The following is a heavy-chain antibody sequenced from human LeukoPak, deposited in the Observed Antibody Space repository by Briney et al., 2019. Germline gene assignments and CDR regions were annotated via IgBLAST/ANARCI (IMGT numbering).Heavy chain of an antibody. D-gene: IGHD6-13*01. Sequence: ASVKVSCKASGGTFSSYVISWVRQAPGQGLEWMGGSIPIFGTANYAQKLQGRVTITADESTSTAYMELNSLRSEDTAVYYCARDARGAAAADDPFDIWGQGTMVTVSS. CDR1: GGTFSSYV. CDR3: ARDARGAAAADDPFDI. V-gene: IGHV1-69*13. J-gene: IGHJ3*02. CDR2: SIPIFGTA.